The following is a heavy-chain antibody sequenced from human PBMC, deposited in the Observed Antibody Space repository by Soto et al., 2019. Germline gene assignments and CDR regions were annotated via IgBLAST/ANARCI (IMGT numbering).Heavy chain of an antibody. J-gene: IGHJ6*01. D-gene: IGHD6-13*01. Sequence: VGSLRLSCASSVCTVSSNYMSCVRESPGKWLEWVSVIYSGGSTYYADSVKGRFTISRDNSKNTLYLQMNSLRAEDTAVYYCARKSGIAAAGIYYYGMEVWGQGTTVIVS. CDR2: IYSGGST. CDR3: ARKSGIAAAGIYYYGMEV. CDR1: VCTVSSNY. V-gene: IGHV3-53*01.